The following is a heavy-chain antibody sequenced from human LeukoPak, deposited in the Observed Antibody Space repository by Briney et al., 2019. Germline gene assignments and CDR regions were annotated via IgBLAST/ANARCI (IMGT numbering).Heavy chain of an antibody. CDR1: GGSISSYY. J-gene: IGHJ6*03. V-gene: IGHV4-59*01. CDR2: IYYSGRT. Sequence: SETLSLTCSVSGGSISSYYWNWIRQTPGKGLEWIGYIYYSGRTNYNPSLKSRVTISVDTSKNQFSLTLSSVTTADTAVYYCARVEEGYGSGRRENYYYYYMDVWGKGTTVTISS. D-gene: IGHD3-10*01. CDR3: ARVEEGYGSGRRENYYYYYMDV.